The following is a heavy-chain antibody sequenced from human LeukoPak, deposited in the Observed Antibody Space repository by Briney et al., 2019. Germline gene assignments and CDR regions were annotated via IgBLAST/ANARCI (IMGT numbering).Heavy chain of an antibody. J-gene: IGHJ6*02. CDR2: ISGSGGST. CDR3: ARDLLERQSV. V-gene: IGHV3-23*01. Sequence: GGSLRLSCAASGFTFSSYAMSWVRQAPGKGLEWVSAISGSGGSTYYADSVKGRFTISRDNSKNSLYLQMNSLRAEDTAVYYCARDLLERQSVWGQGTTVTVSS. D-gene: IGHD1-1*01. CDR1: GFTFSSYA.